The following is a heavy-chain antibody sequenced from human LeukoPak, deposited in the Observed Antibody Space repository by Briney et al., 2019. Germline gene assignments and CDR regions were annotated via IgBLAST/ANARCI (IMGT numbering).Heavy chain of an antibody. J-gene: IGHJ5*02. V-gene: IGHV1-2*02. CDR2: INPNSGGT. CDR1: GYTFTGYY. CDR3: ARDRDALVVPAANWFDP. D-gene: IGHD2-2*01. Sequence: ASVKVSCKASGYTFTGYYIHWVREAPGQGLEWMGWINPNSGGTNYAQKFQGRVTMTRDTSISTAYMELSRLRSDDTAVYYCARDRDALVVPAANWFDPWGQGTLVTVSS.